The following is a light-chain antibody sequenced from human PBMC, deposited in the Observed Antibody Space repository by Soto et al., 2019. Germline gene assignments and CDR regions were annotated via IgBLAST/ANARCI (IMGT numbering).Light chain of an antibody. J-gene: IGLJ2*01. V-gene: IGLV2-14*01. CDR1: SSDVGGYNY. CDR3: SSYTSSSTVV. Sequence: QSALTQPASVSGSPGQSITISCTGTSSDVGGYNYVSWYQQHPGKAPKLMIYDVSKRPSGVSNRFSGSKPGNTASLTISGLQAEDEADYSCSSYTSSSTVVFGGGTKLTVL. CDR2: DVS.